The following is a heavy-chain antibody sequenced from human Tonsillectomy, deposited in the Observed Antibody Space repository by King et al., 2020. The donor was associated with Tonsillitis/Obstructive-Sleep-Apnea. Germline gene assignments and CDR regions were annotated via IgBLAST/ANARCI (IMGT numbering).Heavy chain of an antibody. CDR1: GFTFSNAW. J-gene: IGHJ3*02. V-gene: IGHV3-15*01. CDR3: TTDYGDYPIDAFDI. Sequence: GQLVQSGGGLVKPGGSLRLSCAASGFTFSNAWMSWVRQAPGKGLEWVGRIKSKTDGGTTVYAAPVKGRFTISRDDSKNTLYLQMNSLKTEDTAVYYCTTDYGDYPIDAFDIWGQGTMVTVSS. CDR2: IKSKTDGGTT. D-gene: IGHD4-17*01.